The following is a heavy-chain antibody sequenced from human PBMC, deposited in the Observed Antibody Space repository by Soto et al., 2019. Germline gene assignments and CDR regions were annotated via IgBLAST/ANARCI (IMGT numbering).Heavy chain of an antibody. CDR3: ARDTLIAVAATGWFDP. D-gene: IGHD6-19*01. Sequence: QVQLVQSGAEVKKPGASVKVSCKASGYTFTSYAMHWVRQAPGQRLEWMGWINAGNGNTKYSQKFQGRGTITRDTSASTAYMELSSLRSEDTAVYYCARDTLIAVAATGWFDPWGQGTLVTVSS. V-gene: IGHV1-3*01. CDR1: GYTFTSYA. CDR2: INAGNGNT. J-gene: IGHJ5*02.